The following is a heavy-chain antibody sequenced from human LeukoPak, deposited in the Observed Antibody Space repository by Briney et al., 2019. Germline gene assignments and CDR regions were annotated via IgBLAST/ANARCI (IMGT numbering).Heavy chain of an antibody. CDR1: GYDFTDYY. J-gene: IGHJ4*01. D-gene: IGHD2-2*02. CDR2: VNPSGGAT. Sequence: GASVKVSCKASGYDFTDYYVHWVRQAPGQGPEWMGWVNPSGGATKYAQKFQDRVTLTRDTSISTAYLELSGLRSDDTAVYYCVTYTRAIQYFLFWGLGTLVTVSS. CDR3: VTYTRAIQYFLF. V-gene: IGHV1-2*02.